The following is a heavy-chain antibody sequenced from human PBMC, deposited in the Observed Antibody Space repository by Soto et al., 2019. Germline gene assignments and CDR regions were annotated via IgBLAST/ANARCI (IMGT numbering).Heavy chain of an antibody. Sequence: VQLVETGGGLIQPGGSLRLSCAASGFTVSSNYMSWVRQAPGQGLAWVSFIYSGGRTYYADSVKGRFTISRDNSKNTLYLQMNSLRAEDTAVYYCAREAISSDYFDYWGQGTLVIVSS. CDR3: AREAISSDYFDY. J-gene: IGHJ4*02. CDR2: IYSGGRT. V-gene: IGHV3-53*02. D-gene: IGHD3-22*01. CDR1: GFTVSSNY.